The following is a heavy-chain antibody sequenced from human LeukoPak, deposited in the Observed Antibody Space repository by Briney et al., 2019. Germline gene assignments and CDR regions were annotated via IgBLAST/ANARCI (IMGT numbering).Heavy chain of an antibody. D-gene: IGHD2-15*01. V-gene: IGHV3-11*01. J-gene: IGHJ3*02. CDR1: GFIFSDYY. CDR3: ASRVYCSGASCNYLSVFDI. Sequence: GGSLRLSCAASGFIFSDYYMSWIRQAPGKGLEWVSYISSSGTTIYSADSVKGRFTISRDNVKNSLYLQMNSLRAEDTAVYYCASRVYCSGASCNYLSVFDIWGQGTMLTVSS. CDR2: ISSSGTTI.